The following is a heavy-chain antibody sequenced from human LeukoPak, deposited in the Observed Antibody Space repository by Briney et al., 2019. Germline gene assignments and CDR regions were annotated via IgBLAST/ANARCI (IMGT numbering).Heavy chain of an antibody. CDR2: INHNGKTI. V-gene: IGHV3-48*02. CDR3: ARDNDWAFDY. Sequence: GGSLRLSCAASRFTFSSYVMSWVRQAPGKGLEWVSYINHNGKTIYYADSVKGRFTISRDNAKNSLYLQMNSLRDEDTAVYYCARDNDWAFDYWGQGTLVTVSS. CDR1: RFTFSSYV. J-gene: IGHJ4*02. D-gene: IGHD3-9*01.